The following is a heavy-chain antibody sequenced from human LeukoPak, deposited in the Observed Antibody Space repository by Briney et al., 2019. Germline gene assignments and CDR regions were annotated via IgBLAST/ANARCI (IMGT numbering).Heavy chain of an antibody. CDR2: INHSGST. V-gene: IGHV4-34*01. CDR1: GGSFSGYY. Sequence: SETLSLTCAVYGGSFSGYYWSWIRQPPGKGLEWIGEINHSGSTNYNPSLKSRVTISVDTSKNQFSLKLSSVTAADTAVYYCARGWIGGDYWGQGTLVTVSS. J-gene: IGHJ4*02. CDR3: ARGWIGGDY. D-gene: IGHD4-23*01.